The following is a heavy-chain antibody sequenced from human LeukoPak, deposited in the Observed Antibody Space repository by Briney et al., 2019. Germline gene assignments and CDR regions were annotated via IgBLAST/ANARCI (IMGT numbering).Heavy chain of an antibody. D-gene: IGHD2-21*01. Sequence: PSETLSLTCTVSGGSITSNHWSWVRQPPGKGLEWIGQVHHSGGTSYNPSLRSRVTISIDKSENQFSLKLNSVTAADTAVYCCARHGGHYQSDDWGQGTLVTVSS. V-gene: IGHV4-4*01. J-gene: IGHJ4*02. CDR2: VHHSGGT. CDR3: ARHGGHYQSDD. CDR1: GGSITSNH.